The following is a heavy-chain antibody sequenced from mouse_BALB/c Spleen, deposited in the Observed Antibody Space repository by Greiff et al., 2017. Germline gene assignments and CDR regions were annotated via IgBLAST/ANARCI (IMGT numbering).Heavy chain of an antibody. CDR3: AREKDYNYYGYVWYFDV. Sequence: EVMLVESGGGLVQPGGSLKLSCAASGFTFSSYGMSWVRQTPDKRLELVATINSNGGSTYYPDSVKGRFTISRDNAKNTLYLQMSSLKSEDTAMYYCAREKDYNYYGYVWYFDVWGAGTTVTVSS. J-gene: IGHJ1*01. V-gene: IGHV5-6-3*01. CDR2: INSNGGST. CDR1: GFTFSSYG. D-gene: IGHD1-2*01.